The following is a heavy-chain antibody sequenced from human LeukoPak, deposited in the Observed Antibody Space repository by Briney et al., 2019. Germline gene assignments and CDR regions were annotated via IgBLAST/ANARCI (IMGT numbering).Heavy chain of an antibody. CDR3: AKVKYNWNYYYYYGMDV. V-gene: IGHV3-23*01. J-gene: IGHJ6*02. Sequence: PGGSLRHSCAASGFTFSSYAMSWVRQAPGKGLEWVSRIASDGSSTTYADSVKGRFSISRDNAKNTLYLQMNSLRAEDTAVYYCAKVKYNWNYYYYYGMDVWGQGTTVTVSS. CDR2: IASDGSST. D-gene: IGHD1-20*01. CDR1: GFTFSSYA.